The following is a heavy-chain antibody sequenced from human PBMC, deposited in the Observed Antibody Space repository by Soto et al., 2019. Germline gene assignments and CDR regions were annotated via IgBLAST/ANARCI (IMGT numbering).Heavy chain of an antibody. V-gene: IGHV3-30*18. CDR1: GFTFSSYG. CDR3: AKECSSYYASSGRGFPFDY. Sequence: GGSLRLSCAASGFTFSSYGMHWVRQAPGKGLEWVAGIRDDGSNKYYADSVKGRFTISRDNSKNTQYLQMHSLRADDTAAYYCAKECSSYYASSGRGFPFDYWGQGTLVTVSS. D-gene: IGHD3-22*01. J-gene: IGHJ4*02. CDR2: IRDDGSNK.